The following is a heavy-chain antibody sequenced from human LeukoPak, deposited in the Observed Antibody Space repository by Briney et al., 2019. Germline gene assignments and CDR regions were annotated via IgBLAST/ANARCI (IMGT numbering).Heavy chain of an antibody. CDR2: IWHDGGNK. CDR3: ARGGWFGQLLPNDY. D-gene: IGHD3-10*01. V-gene: IGHV3-33*01. J-gene: IGHJ4*02. CDR1: GFTFSSYA. Sequence: GRSQRLSCAASGFTFSSYAMHWVRQAPGKGLECVAVIWHDGGNKYYTDSVKGRFTISRDNSQNTLYLQMNNLRAEDTAVYYCARGGWFGQLLPNDYWGQRTLVTVSS.